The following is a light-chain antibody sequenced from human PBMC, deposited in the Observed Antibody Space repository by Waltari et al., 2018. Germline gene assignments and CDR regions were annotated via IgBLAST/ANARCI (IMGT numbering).Light chain of an antibody. CDR3: QQHGTLPAT. CDR2: RAS. CDR1: QSVGSSS. Sequence: EIVLTQSPGTASLSPGERATLSCRASQSVGSSSLAWYQQKPGQAPRLVIYRASRSATGIPDRFSGSGSGTDFSLTISRLEPEDFAVYYCQQHGTLPATFGQGTKVEIK. V-gene: IGKV3-20*01. J-gene: IGKJ1*01.